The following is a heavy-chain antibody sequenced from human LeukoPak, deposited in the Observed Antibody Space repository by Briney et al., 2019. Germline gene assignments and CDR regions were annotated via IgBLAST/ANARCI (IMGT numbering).Heavy chain of an antibody. J-gene: IGHJ3*01. CDR3: AKCRTTCYANGFDF. CDR2: ISGSGGDT. V-gene: IGHV3-23*01. CDR1: GLTFSSCA. Sequence: GGSLRLSCTASGLTFSSCAMSWVRQAPGKGLEWVSAISGSGGDTHYADSVKGRFTISRDNSKNTLHLQMNSLRAEDTAVYYCAKCRTTCYANGFDFWGQGTKVTVSS. D-gene: IGHD2-2*01.